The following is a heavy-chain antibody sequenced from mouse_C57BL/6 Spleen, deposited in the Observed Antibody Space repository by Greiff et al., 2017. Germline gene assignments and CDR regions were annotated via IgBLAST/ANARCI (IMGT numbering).Heavy chain of an antibody. CDR1: GFSINSDCY. CDR2: TFYSGIT. D-gene: IGHD2-4*01. V-gene: IGHV3-3*01. CDR3: ARGIYYDYDGDWYFDV. J-gene: IGHJ1*03. Sequence: VQLQQSGPSLVRPSQTLSLTCTVTGFSINSDCYWIWIRQFPGNKLEYIGYTFYSGITYYNPSLESRTYITRDTSKNQFSLKLSSVTTEYTATYYCARGIYYDYDGDWYFDVWGTGTTVTVSS.